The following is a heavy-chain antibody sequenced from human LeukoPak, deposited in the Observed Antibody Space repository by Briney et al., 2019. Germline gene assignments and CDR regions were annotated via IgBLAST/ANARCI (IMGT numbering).Heavy chain of an antibody. CDR2: INHSGST. J-gene: IGHJ4*02. CDR3: AGYDFWSGYLH. V-gene: IGHV4-34*01. D-gene: IGHD3-3*01. Sequence: SETLSLTCAVYGGSFSGYYWSWIRQPPGKGLEWIGEINHSGSTNYNPSLKSRVPISVDTSKNQFSLKLSSVTAADTAVYYCAGYDFWSGYLHWGQGTLVTVSS. CDR1: GGSFSGYY.